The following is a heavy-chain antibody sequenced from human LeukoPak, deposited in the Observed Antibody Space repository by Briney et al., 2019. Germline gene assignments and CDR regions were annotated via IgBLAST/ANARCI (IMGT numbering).Heavy chain of an antibody. CDR3: AISENYFDS. CDR1: GGSIRSSYYY. V-gene: IGHV4-39*01. Sequence: SETLSLTCTVSGGSIRSSYYYWGWIRQPPGKGLEWIGSIYDSGSTYYNPSLKSRVTISVDTSKNRFFLKLSSVTAADTAVYYCAISENYFDSWGQGSLVTVSS. CDR2: IYDSGST. D-gene: IGHD3-3*02. J-gene: IGHJ4*02.